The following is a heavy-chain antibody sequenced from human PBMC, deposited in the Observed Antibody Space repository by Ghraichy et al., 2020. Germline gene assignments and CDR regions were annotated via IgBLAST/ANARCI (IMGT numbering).Heavy chain of an antibody. CDR3: ARAAYYGGNSGFDY. Sequence: GGSLRLSCAASGFTFSTYWMHWVRQAPGKGLVWVSRINSDGSSTSYADSVKGRFTISRDNAKNTLYLQMNSLRAEDTAVYYCARAAYYGGNSGFDYWGLGTLVTVSS. CDR1: GFTFSTYW. V-gene: IGHV3-74*01. J-gene: IGHJ4*02. D-gene: IGHD4-23*01. CDR2: INSDGSST.